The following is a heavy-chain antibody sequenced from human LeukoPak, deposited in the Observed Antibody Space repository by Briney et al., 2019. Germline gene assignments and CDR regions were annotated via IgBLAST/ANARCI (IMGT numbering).Heavy chain of an antibody. J-gene: IGHJ4*02. V-gene: IGHV4-34*01. CDR2: INHSGST. CDR1: GGSFSGYY. CDR3: ARLPVYDF. Sequence: SETLSLTCAVYGGSFSGYYWSWIRQPPGKGLEWIGEINHSGSTNYNPSLKSRVTISVDTSKDQFSLKLSSVTAADTAVYYCARLPVYDFWGQGTLVTVSS. D-gene: IGHD3-3*01.